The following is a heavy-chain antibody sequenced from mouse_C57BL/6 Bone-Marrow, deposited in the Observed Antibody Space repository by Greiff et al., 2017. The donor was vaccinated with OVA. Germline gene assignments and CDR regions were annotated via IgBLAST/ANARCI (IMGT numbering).Heavy chain of an antibody. Sequence: QVQLQQSGAELARPGASVKLSCKASGYTFTSYGISWVKQRTGQGLEWIGEIYPRSGNTYYNEKFKGKATLTADKSSSTAYMELRSLTSEDSAVYFCARCGYYVFAYWGQGTLVTVSA. D-gene: IGHD2-3*01. CDR2: IYPRSGNT. V-gene: IGHV1-81*01. CDR3: ARCGYYVFAY. J-gene: IGHJ3*01. CDR1: GYTFTSYG.